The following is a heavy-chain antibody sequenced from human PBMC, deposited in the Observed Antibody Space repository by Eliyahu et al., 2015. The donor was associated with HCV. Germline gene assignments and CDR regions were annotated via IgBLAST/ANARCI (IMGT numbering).Heavy chain of an antibody. Sequence: EVQLVESGGGLVKPGGSLRLSCAAXGFTFXXAGVSWVRQAPGKGLEWVGRIKSKTDGGTTDYAAPVKGRFTISRDDSKNTLYLQMNSLKTEDTAVYYCTIQPTRGSSYIWFDPWGQGTLVTVSS. J-gene: IGHJ5*02. CDR1: GFTFXXAG. V-gene: IGHV3-15*01. CDR2: IKSKTDGGTT. CDR3: TIQPTRGSSYIWFDP. D-gene: IGHD6-6*01.